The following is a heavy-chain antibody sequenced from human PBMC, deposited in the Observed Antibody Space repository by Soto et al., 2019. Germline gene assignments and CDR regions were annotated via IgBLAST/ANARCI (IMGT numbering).Heavy chain of an antibody. CDR3: ARQFYNWFDP. CDR2: IYHGWST. CDR1: GGSISSSNW. J-gene: IGHJ5*02. Sequence: QVQLQESGPGLVKPSGTLSLTCAVSGGSISSSNWWSWVRQPPGKGLEWIGDIYHGWSTNYNPSLKRRVTISVDKSKNQFSLKLSSVTAADTAVYDCARQFYNWFDPCGQGTLVTVSS. D-gene: IGHD3-3*01. V-gene: IGHV4-4*02.